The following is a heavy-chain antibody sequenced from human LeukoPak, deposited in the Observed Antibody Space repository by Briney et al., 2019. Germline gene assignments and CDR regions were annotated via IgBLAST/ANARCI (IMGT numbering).Heavy chain of an antibody. J-gene: IGHJ3*02. CDR2: IRYDGSNK. Sequence: GGSLRPSCAASGFTSSSYGMHWVRQAPGKGLEWVAFIRYDGSNKYYADSVKGRFTISRDNSKNALYLQMNSLRAEDTAVYYCAKGGYSPLDAFDIWGQGTMVTVSS. CDR3: AKGGYSPLDAFDI. D-gene: IGHD3-22*01. V-gene: IGHV3-30*02. CDR1: GFTSSSYG.